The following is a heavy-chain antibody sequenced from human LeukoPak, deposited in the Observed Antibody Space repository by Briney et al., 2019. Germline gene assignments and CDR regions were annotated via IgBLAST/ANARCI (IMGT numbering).Heavy chain of an antibody. V-gene: IGHV4-39*01. J-gene: IGHJ4*02. CDR1: GGSISSSSYY. CDR2: IYYSGST. CDR3: ARGSRGNSGISDY. D-gene: IGHD5-12*01. Sequence: SETLSLTCTVSGGSISSSSYYWGRIRPPPGQGLVWIGSIYYSGSTYYNPSLKSRVTVSVDTSKNRYSLELSSVTAADTAVYYCARGSRGNSGISDYWGQGTLVTVSS.